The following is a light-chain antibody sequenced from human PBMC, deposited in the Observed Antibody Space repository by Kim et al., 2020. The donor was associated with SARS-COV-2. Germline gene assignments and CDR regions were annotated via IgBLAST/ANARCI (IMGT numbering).Light chain of an antibody. V-gene: IGLV2-14*01. J-gene: IGLJ3*02. CDR2: DVS. CDR1: SSDVGGYNY. Sequence: QSALTQPASVSGSPGQSITISCTGTSSDVGGYNYVSWYQQHPGKAPKLMIYDVSKRPSGVSNRFSGSKSGNTASLTISGLQAEDEADYYCSSYTSSNTPMMFGGGTQLTVL. CDR3: SSYTSSNTPMM.